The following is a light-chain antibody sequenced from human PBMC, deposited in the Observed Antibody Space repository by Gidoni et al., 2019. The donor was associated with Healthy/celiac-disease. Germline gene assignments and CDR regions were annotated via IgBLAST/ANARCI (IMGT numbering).Light chain of an antibody. J-gene: IGLJ1*01. CDR2: GNS. CDR3: QSYDSSLSGHYV. V-gene: IGLV1-40*01. Sequence: QSVLTQPPSVSGAPGQRVPISCPGRSSNIGAGYDVHWYQQLPGTAPKLLIYGNSNRPSGVPDRFSGSKSGTSASLAITGLQAEDEADYYCQSYDSSLSGHYVFGTGTKVTVL. CDR1: SSNIGAGYD.